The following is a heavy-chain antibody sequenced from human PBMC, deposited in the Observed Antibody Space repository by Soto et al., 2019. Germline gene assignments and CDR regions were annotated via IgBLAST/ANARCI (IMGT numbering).Heavy chain of an antibody. D-gene: IGHD3-3*01. CDR1: GFTFSSYW. Sequence: GGSLRLSCAASGFTFSSYWMHWVRQAPGKGLVWVSRINSDGSSTSYADSVKGRFTISRDNAKNTLYLQMNSLRAEDTAVYYCASGTYYDFWSGYRGPGAFDIWGQGTMVTVSS. V-gene: IGHV3-74*01. CDR2: INSDGSST. CDR3: ASGTYYDFWSGYRGPGAFDI. J-gene: IGHJ3*02.